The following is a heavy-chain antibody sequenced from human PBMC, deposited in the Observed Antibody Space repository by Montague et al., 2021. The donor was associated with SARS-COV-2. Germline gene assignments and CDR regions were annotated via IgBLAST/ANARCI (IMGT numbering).Heavy chain of an antibody. CDR1: EFSFKNYE. CDR3: TRDESETSGFDF. D-gene: IGHD2-15*01. V-gene: IGHV3-48*03. J-gene: IGHJ4*02. Sequence: SLRLSCAASEFSFKNYEMNWVRQPPGRGLEWVSYISYSGSTKYYADSAKGRFTISRDNARGSLFLQMNSLRVEDTAIHYCTRDESETSGFDFWGQGTLVTVSS. CDR2: ISYSGSTK.